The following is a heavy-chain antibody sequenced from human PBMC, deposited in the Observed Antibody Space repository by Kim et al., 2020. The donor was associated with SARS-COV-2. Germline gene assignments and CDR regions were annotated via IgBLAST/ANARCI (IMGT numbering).Heavy chain of an antibody. CDR1: GFTFSNYW. D-gene: IGHD1-26*01. Sequence: GGVLRLSCAASGFTFSNYWMHWFRQAPDKGLEWVANIKYDGSETNYVDSVKGRFTISRDNAKNSLYLQMNSLTAEDTAKYYCAGGGGWDANSWGQGTLVTVSS. V-gene: IGHV3-7*03. CDR3: AGGGGWDANS. J-gene: IGHJ5*02. CDR2: IKYDGSET.